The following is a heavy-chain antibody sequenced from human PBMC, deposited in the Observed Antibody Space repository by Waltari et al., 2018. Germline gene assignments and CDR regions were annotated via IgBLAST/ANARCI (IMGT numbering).Heavy chain of an antibody. Sequence: EVQVVESGGGLVQSGGSLTLSCAASGFTFRNYDMNWVRQAPGKGLGLISYISSSGNTIYYADSVKGRFTISRDNAKNSVYLKMNNLRAEDTAVYYCAGAVGGYFGMDVWGQGTTVTVSS. J-gene: IGHJ6*02. CDR3: AGAVGGYFGMDV. V-gene: IGHV3-48*03. CDR1: GFTFRNYD. D-gene: IGHD2-15*01. CDR2: ISSSGNTI.